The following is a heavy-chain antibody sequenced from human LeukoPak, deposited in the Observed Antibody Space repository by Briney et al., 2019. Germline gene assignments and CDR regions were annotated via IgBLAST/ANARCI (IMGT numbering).Heavy chain of an antibody. D-gene: IGHD3-10*01. Sequence: GGSLRLSCAASGFTVSSNYMSWVRQAPGKGLEWVSVIYSGGSTYYADSVKGRFTISRDNCKNTLYLQMNSLRAEDTAVYYCAREGHYYGSGSYYNETYYFDYWGQGTLVTVSS. CDR1: GFTVSSNY. V-gene: IGHV3-66*01. J-gene: IGHJ4*02. CDR3: AREGHYYGSGSYYNETYYFDY. CDR2: IYSGGST.